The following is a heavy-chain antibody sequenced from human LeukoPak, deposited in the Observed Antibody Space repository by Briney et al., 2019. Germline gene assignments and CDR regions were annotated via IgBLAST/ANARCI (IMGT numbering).Heavy chain of an antibody. CDR2: ISRSGTSI. Sequence: PGGSLILSCVASGFTLTTYTMAWVRQAPGKGLEWVSLISRSGTSIYYADSVKGRFTISRDNTKTSLYLQMNSLRAEDTAVYYCARARLTGGYNFYFDFGGQGMLVTVSS. CDR1: GFTLTTYT. CDR3: ARARLTGGYNFYFDF. J-gene: IGHJ4*02. V-gene: IGHV3-21*01. D-gene: IGHD5-24*01.